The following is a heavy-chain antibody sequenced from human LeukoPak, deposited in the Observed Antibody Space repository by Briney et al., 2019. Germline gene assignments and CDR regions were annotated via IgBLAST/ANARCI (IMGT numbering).Heavy chain of an antibody. CDR1: GFTFDYYW. D-gene: IGHD3-22*01. J-gene: IGHJ4*02. CDR3: VVWGEDRSGHRFDF. CDR2: INTNGSNT. Sequence: GGSLRLSCAASGFTFDYYWMHWVRQAPGKGLMWVSRINTNGSNTHYADSVKGRFTISRDNAKNTLYLQMNGLRVEDTAVYYCVVWGEDRSGHRFDFWGQGTLVTVSS. V-gene: IGHV3-74*01.